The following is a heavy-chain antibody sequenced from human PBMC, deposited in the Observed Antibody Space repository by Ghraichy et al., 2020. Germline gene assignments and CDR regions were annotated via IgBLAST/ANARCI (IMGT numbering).Heavy chain of an antibody. D-gene: IGHD4-17*01. Sequence: GESLNISCAASGFTFSSYAMSWVRQAPGKGLEWVSAISGSGGSTYYADSVKGRFTISRDNSKNTLYLQMNSLRAEDTAVDYCAKDDEDNGDYQVEGYYYYYGMDVWGQGTTVTVSS. CDR1: GFTFSSYA. CDR2: ISGSGGST. CDR3: AKDDEDNGDYQVEGYYYYYGMDV. V-gene: IGHV3-23*01. J-gene: IGHJ6*02.